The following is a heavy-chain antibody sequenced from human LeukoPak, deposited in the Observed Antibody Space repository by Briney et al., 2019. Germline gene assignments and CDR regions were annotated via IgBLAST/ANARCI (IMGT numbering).Heavy chain of an antibody. CDR3: ARGDY. Sequence: PSKTLSLTCTVSGASINSAGYYWSWIRQLPGKGLEWIGYISYTGSTYYNPSLKSRVIISRDTSKNQFSLKLSSVTAADTAIYYCARGDYWSQGTLVTVSS. J-gene: IGHJ4*02. CDR2: ISYTGST. V-gene: IGHV4-31*03. CDR1: GASINSAGYY.